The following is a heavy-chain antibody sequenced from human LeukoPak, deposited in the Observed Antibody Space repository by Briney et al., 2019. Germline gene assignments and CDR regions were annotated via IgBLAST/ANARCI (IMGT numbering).Heavy chain of an antibody. CDR1: GGSISSSSYY. CDR2: IYYSGST. J-gene: IGHJ3*02. CDR3: ARDGALMGDALGAFDI. Sequence: PSETLSLTCTVSGGSISSSSYYWGWIRQPPGKGLEWIGSIYYSGSTYYNPSLKSRVTISVDTSKNQFSLKLSSVTAADTAVYYCARDGALMGDALGAFDIWGQGTMVTVSS. D-gene: IGHD3-16*01. V-gene: IGHV4-39*07.